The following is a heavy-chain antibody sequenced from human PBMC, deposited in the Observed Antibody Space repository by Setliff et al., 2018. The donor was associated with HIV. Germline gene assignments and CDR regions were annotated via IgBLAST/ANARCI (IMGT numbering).Heavy chain of an antibody. CDR3: ARDPHYFDTSGHYSWFYFDY. CDR2: IPSSGST. D-gene: IGHD3-22*01. CDR1: GGSMTSSNYY. V-gene: IGHV4-39*07. J-gene: IGHJ4*02. Sequence: SETLSLTCTVSGGSMTSSNYYWGWIRQSPGRGLEWIGSIPSSGSTTYHPSLRSRVTVSAATSKNQFSLKLTSVTAADTAVYFCARDPHYFDTSGHYSWFYFDYWGQGTLVTVSS.